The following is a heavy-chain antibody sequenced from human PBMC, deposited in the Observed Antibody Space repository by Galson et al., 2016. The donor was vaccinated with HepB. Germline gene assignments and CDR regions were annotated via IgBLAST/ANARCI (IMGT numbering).Heavy chain of an antibody. CDR1: GFTFQSFA. CDR3: AKDLGRSVRTIAF. Sequence: SLRLSCAASGFTFQSFAMHWVRPAPGKGLEWVSGINWNSGYRDYAASVKGRFTISRDNAKNSLYLEMNSPRPDDSAFYYCAKDLGRSVRTIAFWGQGTLVTVSS. V-gene: IGHV3-9*01. CDR2: INWNSGYR. J-gene: IGHJ4*02. D-gene: IGHD5/OR15-5a*01.